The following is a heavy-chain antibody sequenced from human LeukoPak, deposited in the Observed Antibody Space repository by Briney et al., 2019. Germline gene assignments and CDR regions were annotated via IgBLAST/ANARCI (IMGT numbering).Heavy chain of an antibody. Sequence: GGSLRLSCTASGFIVSIHAMSWVRQAPGKGLEWVSSISNSGDSTFYADSVKGRFTISRDNSKSTLHLQMNSLRAEDTAVYYCARAGSTTVTTGPRYWGQGTLVTVSS. V-gene: IGHV3-23*01. CDR2: ISNSGDST. J-gene: IGHJ4*02. D-gene: IGHD4-17*01. CDR1: GFIVSIHA. CDR3: ARAGSTTVTTGPRY.